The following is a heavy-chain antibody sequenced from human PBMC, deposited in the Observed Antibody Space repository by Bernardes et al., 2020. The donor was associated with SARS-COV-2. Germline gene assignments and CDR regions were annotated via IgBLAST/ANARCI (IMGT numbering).Heavy chain of an antibody. D-gene: IGHD3-22*01. CDR2: INPNSGGT. CDR1: GYTFTGYY. V-gene: IGHV1-2*02. CDR3: ARETRPDTMIVVVIRGWAFDI. Sequence: ASVKVSCKASGYTFTGYYMHWVRQAPGQGLEWMGWINPNSGGTNYAQKFQGRVTMTRDTSISTAYMELSRLRSDDTAVYYCARETRPDTMIVVVIRGWAFDIWGQGTMVTVSS. J-gene: IGHJ3*02.